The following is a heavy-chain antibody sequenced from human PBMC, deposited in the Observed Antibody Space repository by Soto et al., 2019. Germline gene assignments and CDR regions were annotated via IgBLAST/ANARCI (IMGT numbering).Heavy chain of an antibody. CDR1: GYTFTSYA. J-gene: IGHJ4*02. V-gene: IGHV1-3*05. CDR3: ARVSGWYFLDY. CDR2: INAGNGNT. Sequence: QVQLVQSGAEEKKPGASVKVSCKASGYTFTSYAMHWVRQAPGQRLEWMGWINAGNGNTKYSQKFQGRVTITRDAHASTVYMELSSLRSAATAVYSCARVSGWYFLDYWGQGTLVTVSS. D-gene: IGHD6-19*01.